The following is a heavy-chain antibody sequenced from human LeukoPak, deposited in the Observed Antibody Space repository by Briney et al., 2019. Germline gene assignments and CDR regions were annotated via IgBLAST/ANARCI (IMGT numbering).Heavy chain of an antibody. CDR1: GGSVSSGSYY. CDR3: ARGASNHATVTVGNWFDP. V-gene: IGHV4-39*07. J-gene: IGHJ5*02. CDR2: INHSGST. D-gene: IGHD4-17*01. Sequence: SETLSLTCTVSGGSVSSGSYYWSWIRQPPGKGLEWIEEINHSGSTNYNPSLKSRVTISVDTSKNQFSLKLSSVTAADTAVYYCARGASNHATVTVGNWFDPWGQGTLVTVSS.